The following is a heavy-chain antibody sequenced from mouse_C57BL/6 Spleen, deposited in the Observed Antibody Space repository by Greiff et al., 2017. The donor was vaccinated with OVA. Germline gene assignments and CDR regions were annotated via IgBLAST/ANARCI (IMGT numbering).Heavy chain of an antibody. CDR1: GFTFTDYY. J-gene: IGHJ3*01. CDR3: ARFYYYGSSYGFAY. V-gene: IGHV7-3*01. CDR2: IRNKANGYTT. Sequence: EVQLVESGGGLVQPGGSLSLSCAASGFTFTDYYMSWVRQPPGKALEWLGFIRNKANGYTTEYSASVKGRFTISRDNSQSILYLQMNALRAEDSATYYCARFYYYGSSYGFAYWGQGTLVTVSA. D-gene: IGHD1-1*01.